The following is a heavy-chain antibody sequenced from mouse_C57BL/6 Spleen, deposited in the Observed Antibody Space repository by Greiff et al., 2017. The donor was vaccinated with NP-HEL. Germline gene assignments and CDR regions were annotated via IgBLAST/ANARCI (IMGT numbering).Heavy chain of an antibody. CDR3: ARCITTVVDEVDAMDY. V-gene: IGHV1-52*01. D-gene: IGHD1-1*01. CDR1: GYTFTSYW. CDR2: IDPSDSET. Sequence: QVQLQQPGAELVRPGSSVKLSCKASGYTFTSYWMHWVKQRPIQGLEWIGNIDPSDSETHYNQKFKDKATLTVDKSSSTAYMQLSSLTSEDSAVYDCARCITTVVDEVDAMDYWGQGTSVTVSS. J-gene: IGHJ4*01.